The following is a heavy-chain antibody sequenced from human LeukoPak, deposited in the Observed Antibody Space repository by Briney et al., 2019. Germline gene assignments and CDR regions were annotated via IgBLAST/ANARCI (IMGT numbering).Heavy chain of an antibody. V-gene: IGHV1-3*01. CDR3: ARDPTKKALVVPATPHY. CDR2: INAGNGNT. D-gene: IGHD2-15*01. J-gene: IGHJ4*02. Sequence: ASVKVSCKASGYTFTTYAMHWVRQAPGQRLEWMGWINAGNGNTKYSQKFQDRVTITRDTSANTAYMELSSLRSEDTAVYYCARDPTKKALVVPATPHYWGQGTLVTVTS. CDR1: GYTFTTYA.